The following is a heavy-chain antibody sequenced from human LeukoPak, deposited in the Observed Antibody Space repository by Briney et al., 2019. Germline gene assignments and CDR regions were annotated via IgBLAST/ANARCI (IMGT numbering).Heavy chain of an antibody. V-gene: IGHV3-74*01. Sequence: PGGSLRLSCAASGFSFSSYWMHWVRQAPGKGLVWVSRINIDGSTTTYADSVKGRFTISRDNAKNTLSLQMNSLRADDTAVYYCISDHTGHDDYWGQETLVTVSS. CDR3: ISDHTGHDDY. CDR2: INIDGSTT. D-gene: IGHD1-1*01. J-gene: IGHJ4*02. CDR1: GFSFSSYW.